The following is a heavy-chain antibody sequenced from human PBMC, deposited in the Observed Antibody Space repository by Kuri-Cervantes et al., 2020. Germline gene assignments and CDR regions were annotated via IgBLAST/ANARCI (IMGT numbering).Heavy chain of an antibody. J-gene: IGHJ3*02. D-gene: IGHD1-1*01. CDR3: ARDGRQLGGAFDI. V-gene: IGHV3-21*05. Sequence: LSLTCAASGFTFSSYSMNWVRQAPGKGLEWVSYISSSSYIYYADSVKGRFTISRDNAKNSLYLQMNSLRAEDTAVYYCARDGRQLGGAFDIWGQGTMVTVSS. CDR1: GFTFSSYS. CDR2: ISSSSYI.